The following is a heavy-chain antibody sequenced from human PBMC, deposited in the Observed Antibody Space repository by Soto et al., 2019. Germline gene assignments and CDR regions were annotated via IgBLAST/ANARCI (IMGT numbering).Heavy chain of an antibody. CDR2: IFHNGNT. Sequence: QVQLQESGPGLVKPSGTLSLTCAVSSGSITSSNWWSWVRQPPGKGLEWIGEIFHNGNTYYNPSLKSRVTISVDTSKNQFSLNLGSVTAADTAVYYCARRTWGMDVWGQGTTLTVSS. V-gene: IGHV4-4*02. CDR3: ARRTWGMDV. CDR1: SGSITSSNW. J-gene: IGHJ6*02. D-gene: IGHD2-8*01.